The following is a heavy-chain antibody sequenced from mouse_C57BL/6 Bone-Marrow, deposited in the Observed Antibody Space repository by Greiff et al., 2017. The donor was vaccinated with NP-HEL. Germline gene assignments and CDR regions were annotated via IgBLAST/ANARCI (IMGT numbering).Heavy chain of an antibody. CDR2: IWGVGST. Sequence: VQRVESGPGLVAPSQSLSITYTVSGFSLTSYGVDWVRQSPGKGLEWLGVIWGVGSTNYNSALKSRLSISKDNSKSQVFLKMNSLQTDDTAMYYCARLPGRGYWGQGTTLTVSS. CDR1: GFSLTSYG. J-gene: IGHJ2*01. V-gene: IGHV2-6*01. CDR3: ARLPGRGY.